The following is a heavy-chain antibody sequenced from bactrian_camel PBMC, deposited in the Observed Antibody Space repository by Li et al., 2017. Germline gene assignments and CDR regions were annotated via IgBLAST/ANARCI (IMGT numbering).Heavy chain of an antibody. D-gene: IGHD2*01. CDR2: IYAAGGKT. CDR3: ALDFRARDCRRPAEWGY. CDR1: GYPASSYC. V-gene: IGHV3S40*01. Sequence: VQLVESGGNSVQAGGSLRLSCLASGYPASSYCLGWFRQAPGKEREGVAAIYAAGGKTFYADSVKGRFTISKDNAKNTVYLQMNSLAPEDTAMYHCALDFRARDCRRPAEWGYWGQGTQVTVS. J-gene: IGHJ6*01.